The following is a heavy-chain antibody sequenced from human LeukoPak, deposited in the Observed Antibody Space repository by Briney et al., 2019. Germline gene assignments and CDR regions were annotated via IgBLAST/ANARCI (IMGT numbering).Heavy chain of an antibody. D-gene: IGHD2-21*02. CDR1: GFTFSSYS. J-gene: IGHJ4*02. V-gene: IGHV3-48*02. Sequence: GGSLRLSCAASGFTFSSYSMNWVRQAPGKGLEWVSYISSSNNTIFYADSVKGRFTISRDNAKNSLYLQMNSLRDEDTAVYYCARSTYCGGDYYPALGYWGQGTPVTVSS. CDR2: ISSSNNTI. CDR3: ARSTYCGGDYYPALGY.